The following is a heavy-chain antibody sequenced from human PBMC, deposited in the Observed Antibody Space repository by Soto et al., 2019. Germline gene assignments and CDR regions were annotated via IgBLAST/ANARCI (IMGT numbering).Heavy chain of an antibody. J-gene: IGHJ3*01. CDR2: IYDSGIT. V-gene: IGHV4-30-4*01. CDR1: GGSVGSGEYY. Sequence: QVQLQESGPGLVKPSQTLSLACTASGGSVGSGEYYYSWIRQPPGKGLEWIGYIYDSGITNYTPSLRGRVTMSLDRSNNQASPKLSCVTAADTAVYFCARNVAHGYTENVWGQGTMVTVSS. D-gene: IGHD5-18*01. CDR3: ARNVAHGYTENV.